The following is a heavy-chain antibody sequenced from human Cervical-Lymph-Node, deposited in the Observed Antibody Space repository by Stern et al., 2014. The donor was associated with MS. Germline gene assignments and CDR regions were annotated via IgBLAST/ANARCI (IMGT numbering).Heavy chain of an antibody. J-gene: IGHJ5*02. CDR1: GFTVSTSY. Sequence: EVQLVESGGGLMQTGGSLRLSCAASGFTVSTSYMSWVRQAPGTGLDWVSIIYSDGNTYYADSVKGRFAISRDNSKNTLHLQMNSLRPEDTAVYYCARGGFLANWLDPWGQGTLVTVSS. V-gene: IGHV3-53*01. D-gene: IGHD3-3*01. CDR2: IYSDGNT. CDR3: ARGGFLANWLDP.